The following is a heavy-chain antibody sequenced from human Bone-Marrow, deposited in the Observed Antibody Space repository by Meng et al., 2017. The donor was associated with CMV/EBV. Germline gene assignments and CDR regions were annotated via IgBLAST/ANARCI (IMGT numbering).Heavy chain of an antibody. J-gene: IGHJ4*02. Sequence: SETLSLTCTVSGGSISSYYWSWIRQPPGKGLEWIGYIYYSGSTNYNPSLKSRVTISVDTSKNQFSLKLSSVTAADTAVYYCAIGLKYYFDYWGQGTLVTVSS. CDR2: IYYSGST. V-gene: IGHV4-59*01. CDR1: GGSISSYY. CDR3: AIGLKYYFDY.